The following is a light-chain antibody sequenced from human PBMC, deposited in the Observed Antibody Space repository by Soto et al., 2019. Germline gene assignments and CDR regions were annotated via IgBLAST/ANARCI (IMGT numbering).Light chain of an antibody. Sequence: DIQMTQSPSTLSASVGDRVTITCRASQSISSWLAWYQQKPGKVPKVLMYKASSLESGVPSRFSGSGSGTEFTLTISSLQPDDLATYYCQEYNSYWTLGQGTKVDIK. V-gene: IGKV1-5*03. CDR3: QEYNSYWT. J-gene: IGKJ1*01. CDR1: QSISSW. CDR2: KAS.